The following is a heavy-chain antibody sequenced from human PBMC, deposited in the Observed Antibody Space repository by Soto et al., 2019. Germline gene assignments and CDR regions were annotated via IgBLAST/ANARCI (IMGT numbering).Heavy chain of an antibody. J-gene: IGHJ4*02. V-gene: IGHV3-30*18. Sequence: GGSLRLSCAASGFTFSSYGMHWVRQAPGKGLEWVAVISYDGSNKYYADSVKGRFTISRDNSKNTLYLQMNSLRAEDTAVYYCAKDGLWFGELRYYFDYWGQGTLVTFSS. CDR3: AKDGLWFGELRYYFDY. CDR2: ISYDGSNK. CDR1: GFTFSSYG. D-gene: IGHD3-10*01.